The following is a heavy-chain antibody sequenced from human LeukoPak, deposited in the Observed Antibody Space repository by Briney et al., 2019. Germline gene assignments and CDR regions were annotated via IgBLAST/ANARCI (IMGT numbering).Heavy chain of an antibody. J-gene: IGHJ6*03. Sequence: GGSLKLSCAASGFTFSSYGMHWVRQAPGKGLEWVAFIRYDGSNKYYADSVKGRFTISRDNSKNTLYLQMNSLRADDTAVYYCVLWFGELYDSYYYYYMDVWGKGTTVTISS. CDR3: VLWFGELYDSYYYYYMDV. CDR2: IRYDGSNK. CDR1: GFTFSSYG. V-gene: IGHV3-30*02. D-gene: IGHD3-10*01.